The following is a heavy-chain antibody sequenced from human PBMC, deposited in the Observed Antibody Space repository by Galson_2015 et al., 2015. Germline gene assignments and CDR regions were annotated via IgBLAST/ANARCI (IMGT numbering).Heavy chain of an antibody. CDR2: INSDGSST. Sequence: SLRLSCAASGFTFSSYWMHWVRQAPGKGLVWVSRINSDGSSTSYADSVKGRFTISRDNAKNTLYLQMNSLRAEDTAVYYCARVWLQYETVDYWGQGTLVTVSS. CDR3: ARVWLQYETVDY. CDR1: GFTFSSYW. V-gene: IGHV3-74*01. J-gene: IGHJ4*02. D-gene: IGHD5-24*01.